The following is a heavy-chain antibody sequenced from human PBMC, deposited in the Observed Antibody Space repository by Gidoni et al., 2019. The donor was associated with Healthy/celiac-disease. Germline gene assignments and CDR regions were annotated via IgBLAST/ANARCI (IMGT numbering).Heavy chain of an antibody. CDR1: GGSIRSSSYY. V-gene: IGHV4-39*01. J-gene: IGHJ3*02. CDR2: IYYSGST. CDR3: ARHFFRGPEETDAFDI. D-gene: IGHD3-3*01. Sequence: QLQLQESGPGLVKPSETLSLTCTVSGGSIRSSSYYWGWIRQPPGKGLEWIGSIYYSGSTYYNPSLKSRVTISVDTSKNQFSLKLSSVTAADTAVYYCARHFFRGPEETDAFDIWGQGTMVTVSS.